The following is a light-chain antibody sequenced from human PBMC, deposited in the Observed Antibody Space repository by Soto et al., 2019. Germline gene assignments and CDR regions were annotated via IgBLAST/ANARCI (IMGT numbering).Light chain of an antibody. V-gene: IGLV2-11*01. CDR1: SSDVGGYDF. CDR3: CSYAGSYTLGV. J-gene: IGLJ3*02. Sequence: QSALTQPRSVSGSPGQSVTISCTGTSSDVGGYDFVSWYQQHPGKAPKLIIFDVTRRPSGVPDRFSGSKSGNSASLTISGHHAEDEADYFCCSYAGSYTLGVFGGGTQLTVL. CDR2: DVT.